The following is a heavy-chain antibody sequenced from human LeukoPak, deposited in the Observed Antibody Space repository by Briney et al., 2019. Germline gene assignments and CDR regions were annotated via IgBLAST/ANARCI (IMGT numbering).Heavy chain of an antibody. CDR3: ARGRRNDFWSGYSLYYFDY. J-gene: IGHJ4*02. Sequence: PSETLSLTCAVYGGSFSGYYWSWIRHPPRKGLEWIGEVNHSGSTNHNPSLNSRVSISVDTSKNQFSLTLNSVTAADTAVYYCARGRRNDFWSGYSLYYFDYWGQGTLVSVSS. CDR2: VNHSGST. D-gene: IGHD3-3*01. CDR1: GGSFSGYY. V-gene: IGHV4-34*01.